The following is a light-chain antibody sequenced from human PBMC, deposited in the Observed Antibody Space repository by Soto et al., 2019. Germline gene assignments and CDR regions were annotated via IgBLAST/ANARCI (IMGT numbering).Light chain of an antibody. J-gene: IGKJ2*01. Sequence: EIVLTQSPATLSLSPGERATLSCRASQSVSSYLAWYQQKPSQAPRLLIYDASNRATGIPARFSGSGAGTHLTLTISILEPEVFAVYYCQQRSNWPPYTLGQGTKLEIK. CDR3: QQRSNWPPYT. CDR1: QSVSSY. V-gene: IGKV3-11*01. CDR2: DAS.